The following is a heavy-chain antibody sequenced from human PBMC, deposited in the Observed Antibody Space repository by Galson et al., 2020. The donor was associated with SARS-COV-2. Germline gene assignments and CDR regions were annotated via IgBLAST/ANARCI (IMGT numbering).Heavy chain of an antibody. J-gene: IGHJ6*03. CDR2: IIPIFGTA. CDR3: AEGQYSSSSWGPYYYYYYMDV. CDR1: GGTFSSYA. V-gene: IGHV1-69*13. Sequence: SVKVSCKASGGTFSSYAISWVRLAPRQGLEWMGGIIPIFGTANYAQKFQGRVTITADESTSTAYMELSSLRSEDTAVYYCAEGQYSSSSWGPYYYYYYMDVWGKGTTVTVSS. D-gene: IGHD6-6*01.